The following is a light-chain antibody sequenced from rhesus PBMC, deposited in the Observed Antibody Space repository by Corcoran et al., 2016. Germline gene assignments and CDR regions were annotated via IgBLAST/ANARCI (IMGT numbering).Light chain of an antibody. CDR3: EQTLQPPFT. CDR2: GVS. V-gene: IGKV2-78*01. J-gene: IGKJ3*01. Sequence: DIVMTQTPLSLGVTPGEPAAISCRSSQSLLHSNGHTYLHWYCQKPGQSPQLLISGVSNRASCVPDRFRGSGAGTDFTLKISRVEAEDIGVYYCEQTLQPPFTFGPGTKMDI. CDR1: QSLLHSNGHTY.